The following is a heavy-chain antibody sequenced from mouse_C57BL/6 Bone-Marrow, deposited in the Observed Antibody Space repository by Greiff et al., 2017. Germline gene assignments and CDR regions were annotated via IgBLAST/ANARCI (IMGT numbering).Heavy chain of an antibody. CDR3: TRIAY. CDR2: LDPENGDT. Sequence: VQLQQSGAELVRPGASVTLSCTASGFNIKDDYMNWVKQRPEQGLEWIGWLDPENGDTEYASKFQGKVTITVDTSSNTAYLQLSSLTSEDTAVYYCTRIAYWGQGTLVTVSA. CDR1: GFNIKDDY. J-gene: IGHJ3*01. V-gene: IGHV14-4*01.